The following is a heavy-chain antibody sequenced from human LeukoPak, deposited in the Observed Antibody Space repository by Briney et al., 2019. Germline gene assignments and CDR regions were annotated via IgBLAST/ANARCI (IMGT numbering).Heavy chain of an antibody. CDR2: TSQSGSM. Sequence: PSGTLSLTSAVSGGSISSTKWWTWVRQPPGKGLEWIGETSQSGSMNYNPSLRSRATVSLDKSKNQFFLKLGSVTAADTAVYYCATRSSSGSPNWGQGTLVTVSS. J-gene: IGHJ4*02. V-gene: IGHV4-4*02. CDR1: GGSISSTKW. D-gene: IGHD3-10*01. CDR3: ATRSSSGSPN.